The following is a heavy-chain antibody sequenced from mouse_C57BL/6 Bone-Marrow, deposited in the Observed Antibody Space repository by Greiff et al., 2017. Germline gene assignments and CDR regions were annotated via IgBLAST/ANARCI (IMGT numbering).Heavy chain of an antibody. CDR2: IYPGDGDT. Sequence: VQLVESGPELVKPGASVKISCKASGYAFSSSWMNWVKQRPGKGLEWIGRIYPGDGDTNYNGKFEGKATLTADKSSSTAYMQLSSLTSEDSAVYFCARLPGYFDYWGQGTTLTVSS. CDR1: GYAFSSSW. CDR3: ARLPGYFDY. J-gene: IGHJ2*01. V-gene: IGHV1-82*01.